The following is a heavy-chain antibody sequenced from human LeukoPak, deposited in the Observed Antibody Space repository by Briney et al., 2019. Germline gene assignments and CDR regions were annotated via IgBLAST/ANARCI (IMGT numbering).Heavy chain of an antibody. J-gene: IGHJ5*02. V-gene: IGHV1-2*01. CDR2: INPNSGGT. D-gene: IGHD3-10*01. CDR3: ARVTAIWFGESPNTWFAP. Sequence: ASVKVSCKASGYTFTGYYMHWVRQAPGPGLEWMGWINPNSGGTNYAQQFQGRVTSTRDTSSSPADMELSRLRSHDTAVYYCARVTAIWFGESPNTWFAPWGQGTLVTVPS. CDR1: GYTFTGYY.